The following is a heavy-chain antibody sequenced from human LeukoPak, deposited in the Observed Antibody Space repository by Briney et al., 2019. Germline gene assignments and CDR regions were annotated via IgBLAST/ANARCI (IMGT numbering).Heavy chain of an antibody. CDR2: ISSSGSTI. J-gene: IGHJ4*02. Sequence: PGGSLRLSCAASGFTFSSYEMNWVRQAPGQGLEWVSYISSSGSTIYYADSVKGRFTISRDNAKNSLYLQMNSLRAEDTAVYYCARVGFGELSDWGQGTLVTVSS. CDR3: ARVGFGELSD. D-gene: IGHD3-10*01. CDR1: GFTFSSYE. V-gene: IGHV3-48*03.